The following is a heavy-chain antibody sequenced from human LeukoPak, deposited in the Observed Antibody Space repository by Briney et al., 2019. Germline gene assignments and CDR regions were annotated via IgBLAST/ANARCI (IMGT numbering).Heavy chain of an antibody. J-gene: IGHJ6*02. D-gene: IGHD6-13*01. CDR3: ARDSRSWYPYGMDV. Sequence: SETLSLTCTISGGSISSYYWSWIRQPPWKGLEWIGYIYYSGSTNYNPSLKSRVTISVDTSKNQFSLKLSSVTAADTAVYYCARDSRSWYPYGMDVWGQGTTVTVSS. CDR2: IYYSGST. CDR1: GGSISSYY. V-gene: IGHV4-59*01.